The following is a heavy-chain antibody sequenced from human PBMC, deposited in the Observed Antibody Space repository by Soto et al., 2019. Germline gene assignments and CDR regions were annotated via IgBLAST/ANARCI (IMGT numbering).Heavy chain of an antibody. D-gene: IGHD1-26*01. CDR2: ISAYNGNT. CDR3: ARDSIVRATPPYYFDY. CDR1: CYTFTSYG. Sequence: QVQLVQSGAEVKKPGASVKVSCKASCYTFTSYGISWVRQAPGQGLEWMGWISAYNGNTNYAQKLQGRVTMTTDTSKSTAYMELRSRRADDTAVYYCARDSIVRATPPYYFDYWGQGTLVTVSS. V-gene: IGHV1-18*01. J-gene: IGHJ4*02.